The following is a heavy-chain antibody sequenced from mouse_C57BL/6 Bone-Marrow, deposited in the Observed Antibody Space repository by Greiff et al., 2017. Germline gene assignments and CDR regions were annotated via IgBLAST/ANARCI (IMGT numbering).Heavy chain of an antibody. J-gene: IGHJ1*03. CDR3: ARSRFITTVVATDFDV. V-gene: IGHV1-4*01. CDR1: GYTFTSYT. Sequence: QVQLQQSGAELARPGASVKMSCKASGYTFTSYTMHWVKQRPGQGLEWIGYINPSSGYTKYNQKFKDKATLTADKSSSTAYMQLSSLTSEDSAVYYCARSRFITTVVATDFDVWGTGTTVTVSS. D-gene: IGHD1-1*01. CDR2: INPSSGYT.